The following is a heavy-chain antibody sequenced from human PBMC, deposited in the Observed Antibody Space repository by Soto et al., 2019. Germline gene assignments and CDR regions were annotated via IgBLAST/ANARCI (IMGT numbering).Heavy chain of an antibody. D-gene: IGHD2-21*02. CDR2: ISASGGST. V-gene: IGHV3-23*01. CDR3: AKEPSFCGGDCYSLLDY. J-gene: IGHJ4*02. Sequence: VGSLRLSCAASGFTFSGYAMSWVRQAPGKGLEWVSAISASGGSTYYADSVKGRFTISRDNSKNTLYLQMNSLRADDTAVYFCAKEPSFCGGDCYSLLDYWGQGTLVTVSS. CDR1: GFTFSGYA.